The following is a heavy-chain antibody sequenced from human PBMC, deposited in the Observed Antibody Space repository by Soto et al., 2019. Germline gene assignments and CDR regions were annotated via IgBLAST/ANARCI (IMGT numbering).Heavy chain of an antibody. CDR2: IHHSGST. CDR1: DASIISNNW. D-gene: IGHD1-7*01. J-gene: IGHJ6*03. V-gene: IGHV4-4*02. CDR3: AGTSSLQWYYMDV. Sequence: SETLSLTCTVSDASIISNNWWSWLRQPPGKGLEWIGEIHHSGSTNYNPSLKSRLTISVDRSKNQFSLHLNSVTPEDTAVYYCAGTSSLQWYYMDVWDKGTTVTVSS.